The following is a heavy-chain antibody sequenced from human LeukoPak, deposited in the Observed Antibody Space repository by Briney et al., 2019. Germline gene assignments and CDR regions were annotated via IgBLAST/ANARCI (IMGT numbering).Heavy chain of an antibody. Sequence: PGGSLRLSCAASGFTFSSYAMSWVRQAPGKGLERVSAISGSGGSTYYADSVRGRFTISRDNSKNTLYLQMNSLRAEDTAVYYCAKDRVSVYYYDSSGYYYFDYWGQGTLVTVSS. J-gene: IGHJ4*02. D-gene: IGHD3-22*01. CDR3: AKDRVSVYYYDSSGYYYFDY. CDR1: GFTFSSYA. CDR2: ISGSGGST. V-gene: IGHV3-23*01.